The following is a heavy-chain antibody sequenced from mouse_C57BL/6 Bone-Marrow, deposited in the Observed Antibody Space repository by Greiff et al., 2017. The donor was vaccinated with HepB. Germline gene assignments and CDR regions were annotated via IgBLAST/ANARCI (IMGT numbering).Heavy chain of an antibody. CDR1: GYTFTSYW. Sequence: QVQLQQPGAELVRPGSSVKLSCKASGYTFTSYWMDWVKQRPGQGLEWIGNLYPSDSETHYNQKFKDKATLTVDKSSSTAYMQLSSLTSEDSAVYYCASSNRYFDVWGTGTTVTVSS. CDR3: ASSNRYFDV. J-gene: IGHJ1*03. D-gene: IGHD2-5*01. CDR2: LYPSDSET. V-gene: IGHV1-61*01.